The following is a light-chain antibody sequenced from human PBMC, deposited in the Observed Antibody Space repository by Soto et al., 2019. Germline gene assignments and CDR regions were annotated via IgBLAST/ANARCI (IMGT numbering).Light chain of an antibody. Sequence: EIVLTQSQCTLSLSPGSRATLPCRASQGISGNYLAWYQQKPGQAPRILIYGASNRATGIPERFSGSGSGTDFTLTISRLEPQDSAMYYCQQYVISVTFGQGTRLEIK. J-gene: IGKJ5*01. CDR2: GAS. V-gene: IGKV3-20*01. CDR1: QGISGNY. CDR3: QQYVISVT.